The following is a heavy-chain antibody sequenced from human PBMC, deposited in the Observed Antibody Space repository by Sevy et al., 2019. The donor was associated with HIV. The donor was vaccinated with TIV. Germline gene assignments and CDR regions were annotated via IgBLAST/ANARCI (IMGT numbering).Heavy chain of an antibody. J-gene: IGHJ4*02. D-gene: IGHD6-19*01. CDR3: AEDIGATGVAVVAN. CDR1: GFTFDDFA. Sequence: GGSLRLSCAASGFTFDDFAMHWVRQVAGKGLEWVSGLNWDSGSVAYADYVKGRFTISRDNAKNDLFLQMNSLRGEDTALDYRAEDIGATGVAVVANWGQGSQVTASS. CDR2: LNWDSGSV. V-gene: IGHV3-9*01.